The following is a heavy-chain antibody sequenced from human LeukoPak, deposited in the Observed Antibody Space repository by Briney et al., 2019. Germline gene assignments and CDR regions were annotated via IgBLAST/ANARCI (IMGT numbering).Heavy chain of an antibody. CDR1: GFTFSSYA. Sequence: PGGSLRLSCAASGFTFSSYAMHWVRQDPGKGLECVAIISYDGSNEYYGDSVKGRFTISRDNSKNTLYLQMNSLRADDTAVYYCAKDPPTVYSSSWLNFLDSWGQGTLVTVSS. D-gene: IGHD6-13*01. CDR2: ISYDGSNE. J-gene: IGHJ4*02. CDR3: AKDPPTVYSSSWLNFLDS. V-gene: IGHV3-30*04.